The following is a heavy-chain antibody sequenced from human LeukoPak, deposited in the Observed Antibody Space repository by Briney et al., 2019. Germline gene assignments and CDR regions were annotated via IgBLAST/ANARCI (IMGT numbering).Heavy chain of an antibody. CDR2: ITSGGST. V-gene: IGHV3-66*01. D-gene: IGHD2-15*01. J-gene: IGHJ4*02. CDR1: GFTVTNND. Sequence: PGGSLRLSCAASGFTVTNNDMNWVRQAPGKGLEWGSVITSGGSTYFADSVKGRFTVSRDNSKNTLSLQMNSLRVEDTAVYYCARDLISGPATHDSWGQGALVTVSS. CDR3: ARDLISGPATHDS.